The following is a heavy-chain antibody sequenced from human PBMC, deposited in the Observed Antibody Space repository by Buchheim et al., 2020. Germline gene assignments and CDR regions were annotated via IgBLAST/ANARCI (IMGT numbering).Heavy chain of an antibody. CDR1: GFTFSSCW. V-gene: IGHV3-74*01. Sequence: EVQLVESGGGSVQPGGSLRLSCAASGFTFSSCWMHWVRQAPGKGLVWVSRINTDGSRTSYADSVKGRFTISRDNAKNPVYLQMNSRRAEDTAVYYCASPGTRDEYDFDYWGQGAL. J-gene: IGHJ4*02. D-gene: IGHD5-24*01. CDR3: ASPGTRDEYDFDY. CDR2: INTDGSRT.